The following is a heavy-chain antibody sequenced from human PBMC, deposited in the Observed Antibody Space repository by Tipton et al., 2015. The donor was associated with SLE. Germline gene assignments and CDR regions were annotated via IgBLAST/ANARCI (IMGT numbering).Heavy chain of an antibody. CDR1: GASISSHY. CDR2: IYTSGST. CDR3: ARDHPVAGPFDY. V-gene: IGHV4-4*07. Sequence: TLSLTCTVSGASISSHYWTWIRQPAGKGLEWIGRIYTSGSTNYNPPLKSRVTMSVDTSKNQFSLKLSSVTAADTAVYYCARDHPVAGPFDYWGQGTLVTVSS. J-gene: IGHJ4*02. D-gene: IGHD6-19*01.